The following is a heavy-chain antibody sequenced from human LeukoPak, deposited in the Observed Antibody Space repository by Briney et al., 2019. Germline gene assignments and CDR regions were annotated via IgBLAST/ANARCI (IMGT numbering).Heavy chain of an antibody. Sequence: GGSLRLSCAASGFTFSSYSMNWVRQAPGKGLEWVSSISSSSYIYYADSVKGRFTISRDNAKNSLYLQMNSLRAEDTAVYYCARANFLYCSSSTCLFDYWGQGTLVTVSS. V-gene: IGHV3-21*01. J-gene: IGHJ4*02. CDR3: ARANFLYCSSSTCLFDY. CDR1: GFTFSSYS. CDR2: ISSSSYI. D-gene: IGHD2-2*01.